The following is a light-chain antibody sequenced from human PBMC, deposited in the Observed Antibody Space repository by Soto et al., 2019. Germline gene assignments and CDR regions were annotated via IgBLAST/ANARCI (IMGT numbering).Light chain of an antibody. J-gene: IGLJ1*01. Sequence: VLTPPPSASWTPRQRVTISCSGNSSNIGSNTVNWYQQLPGTAPKLLIYSNNQRPSGVPDRFSGSKSGTSASLAISGLQSEDEADYYCAAWDDSLNGYVFGTGTKVTVL. CDR2: SNN. V-gene: IGLV1-44*01. CDR1: SSNIGSNT. CDR3: AAWDDSLNGYV.